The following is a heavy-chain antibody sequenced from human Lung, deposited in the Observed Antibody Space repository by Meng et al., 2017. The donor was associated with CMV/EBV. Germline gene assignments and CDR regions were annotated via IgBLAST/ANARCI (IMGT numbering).Heavy chain of an antibody. V-gene: IGHV3-43D*03. D-gene: IGHD6-19*01. CDR2: ISWDGGST. CDR1: GFTFDDYA. J-gene: IGHJ6*02. CDR3: AKGLRYYYVMDV. Sequence: GESLKISCAASGFTFDDYAMHWVRQAPGKGLEWVSLISWDGGSTYYADSVKGRFTISRDNSKNSLYLQMNSLRAEDTALYYCAKGLRYYYVMDVWGQGATVTVSS.